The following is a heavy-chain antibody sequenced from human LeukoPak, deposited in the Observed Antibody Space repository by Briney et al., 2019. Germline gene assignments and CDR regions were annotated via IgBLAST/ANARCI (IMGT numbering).Heavy chain of an antibody. V-gene: IGHV4-59*01. D-gene: IGHD3-10*01. CDR1: GGSISSYY. J-gene: IGHJ3*02. CDR2: VYHSGGT. CDR3: ATSRGMRAFDI. Sequence: SETLSLTCTVSGGSISSYYWSWIRQPPGKGLEWIGYVYHSGGTDYNPSLKSRITISVDTSKKQFFLKLSSVTAADTAVYYCATSRGMRAFDIWGQGTLVTVSS.